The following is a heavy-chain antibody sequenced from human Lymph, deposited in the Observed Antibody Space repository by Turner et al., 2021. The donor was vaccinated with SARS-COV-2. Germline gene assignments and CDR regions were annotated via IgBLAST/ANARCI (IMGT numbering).Heavy chain of an antibody. D-gene: IGHD3-10*01. CDR2: ISYDGSNK. CDR3: ARYASGGYFYYGMDV. V-gene: IGHV3-30*04. CDR1: GFTFSTYA. Sequence: QVQLVESGGGVVQPGRSLRLSCAASGFTFSTYATYWVRQAPGKGLEWVAVISYDGSNKYYADSVKGRFTISRDNSKNTLYLQMNSLRAEDTAVYYCARYASGGYFYYGMDVWGQGTTVTVSS. J-gene: IGHJ6*02.